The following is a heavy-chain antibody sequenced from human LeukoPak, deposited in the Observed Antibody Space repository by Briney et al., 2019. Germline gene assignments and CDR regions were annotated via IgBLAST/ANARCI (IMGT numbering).Heavy chain of an antibody. Sequence: QPGGSLRLSCAASGFTFSNYCMRWVRQAPGKGLEWVVNIKQDGSEKYHVDSGKGRFTISRDNAKNSLYLQMNSLRAEDTAVYYCARASPERGYSYGPLDNYFDYWGQGTLVTVSS. CDR3: ARASPERGYSYGPLDNYFDY. CDR2: IKQDGSEK. D-gene: IGHD5-18*01. J-gene: IGHJ4*02. V-gene: IGHV3-7*01. CDR1: GFTFSNYC.